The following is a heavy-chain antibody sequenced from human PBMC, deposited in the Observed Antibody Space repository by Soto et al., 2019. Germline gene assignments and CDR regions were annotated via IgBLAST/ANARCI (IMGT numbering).Heavy chain of an antibody. J-gene: IGHJ4*02. CDR2: INPNGGST. Sequence: ASVEVSCKTSGYTFTHYHVHWVRQAPGQGLEWMGAINPNGGSTTYARHLQGRVTMTSDSSTSTVYMEMGSLRSDDSAVYYCALPKNTLGWYNFWGQGTLVTVSS. CDR3: ALPKNTLGWYNF. V-gene: IGHV1-46*01. D-gene: IGHD6-19*01. CDR1: GYTFTHYH.